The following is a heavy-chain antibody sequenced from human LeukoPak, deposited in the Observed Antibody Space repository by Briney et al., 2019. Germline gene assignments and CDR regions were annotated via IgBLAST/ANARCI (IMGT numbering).Heavy chain of an antibody. CDR2: ISSSGSTI. V-gene: IGHV3-11*01. J-gene: IGHJ4*02. D-gene: IGHD5-24*01. CDR1: GFTFSDYY. Sequence: GGSLRLSCAASGFTFSDYYMSWIRQAPGEGLEWVSYISSSGSTIYYADSVKGRFAISRDNAKNSLYLQMNSLRAEDTAVYYCATAGGGYNAKPVGYWGQGTLVTVSS. CDR3: ATAGGGYNAKPVGY.